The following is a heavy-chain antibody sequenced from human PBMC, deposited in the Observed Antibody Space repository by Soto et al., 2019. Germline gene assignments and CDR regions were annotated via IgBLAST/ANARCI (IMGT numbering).Heavy chain of an antibody. CDR2: IYHSGST. V-gene: IGHV4-30-2*01. D-gene: IGHD2-2*01. CDR1: GVSIRSGGYS. Sequence: TLPLTCAVSGVSIRSGGYSWSWIRQPPGKGLEWIGYIYHSGSTYYNPSLKSRVTISVDRSKNQFSLKLSPVTAADTAVYYCARVPDRWGQGTLVTVSS. J-gene: IGHJ5*02. CDR3: ARVPDR.